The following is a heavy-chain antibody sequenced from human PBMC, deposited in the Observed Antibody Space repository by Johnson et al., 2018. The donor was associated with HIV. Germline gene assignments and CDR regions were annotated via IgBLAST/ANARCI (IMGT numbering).Heavy chain of an antibody. CDR2: ISHDGSNK. CDR1: GFSFSPYA. Sequence: QVQLVESGGGVVQPGRSLRLSCAASGFSFSPYALHWVRQTPGKGLEWVAVISHDGSNKYYADSVKGRFTISRDNSKNTLYLQMNSLRAEDTAVYYCARLEELRHLDAFDIWGQGTMVTVSS. J-gene: IGHJ3*02. D-gene: IGHD1-26*01. V-gene: IGHV3-30*04. CDR3: ARLEELRHLDAFDI.